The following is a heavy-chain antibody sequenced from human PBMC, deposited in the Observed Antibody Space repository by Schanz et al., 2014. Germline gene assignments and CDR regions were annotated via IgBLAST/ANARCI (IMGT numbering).Heavy chain of an antibody. CDR1: GFAFSTHW. CDR2: ISGSGDNT. D-gene: IGHD3-16*01. CDR3: ARGTPFLCDY. V-gene: IGHV3-21*01. J-gene: IGHJ4*02. Sequence: EVQLVESGGGLVQPGGSLRLSCAASGFAFSTHWMHWVRQAPGKGLEWVSAISGSGDNTFYADSVKGRFTISRDSARNSLYLQMSSLRAEDTAVYYCARGTPFLCDYWGQGTLVTVSS.